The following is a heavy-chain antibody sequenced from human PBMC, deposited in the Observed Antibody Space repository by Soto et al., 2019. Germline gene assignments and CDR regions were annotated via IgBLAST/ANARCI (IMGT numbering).Heavy chain of an antibody. CDR3: ARGKRDYYDCCGYCPFDY. Sequence: QVQLVQSGAEVKKPGSSVKVSCKASGGTFSSYAISWVRQAPGQGLEWMGGIIPIFGTANYAQKFQGRVTIPAHDSPSSAYMELSSLRSEDTAVSYCARGKRDYYDCCGYCPFDYWGQGPLVTVSS. CDR1: GGTFSSYA. J-gene: IGHJ4*02. CDR2: IIPIFGTA. D-gene: IGHD3-22*01. V-gene: IGHV1-69*12.